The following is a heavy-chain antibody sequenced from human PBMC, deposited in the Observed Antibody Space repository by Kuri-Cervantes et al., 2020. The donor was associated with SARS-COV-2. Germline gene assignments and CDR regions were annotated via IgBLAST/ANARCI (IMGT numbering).Heavy chain of an antibody. CDR3: ASLVVVPVDRDYGLIDY. V-gene: IGHV4-34*01. Sequence: SETLSLTCSVHGGSFSASYWSWIRQPPGKGLEWIGEVNRGGSTKYNPSLKSRVTISLDTSKKHFSLKLTSVTAADTAVYYCASLVVVPVDRDYGLIDYWGQGTLVTVSS. CDR1: GGSFSASY. CDR2: VNRGGST. D-gene: IGHD2-2*01. J-gene: IGHJ4*02.